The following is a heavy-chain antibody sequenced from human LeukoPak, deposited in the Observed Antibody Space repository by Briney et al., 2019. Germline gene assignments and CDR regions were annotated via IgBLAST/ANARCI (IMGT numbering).Heavy chain of an antibody. CDR2: ISAGGGST. V-gene: IGHV3-23*01. Sequence: PGGSLRLSCAAPGFTFSSYAVSWVRQAPGKGLEWVSAISAGGGSTSYADSVKGRFSISRDNSKNTLYLQMNSLRAEDTAVYHCAKDRPGSGWAHDYWGQGTLVTVSS. CDR3: AKDRPGSGWAHDY. D-gene: IGHD6-19*01. CDR1: GFTFSSYA. J-gene: IGHJ4*02.